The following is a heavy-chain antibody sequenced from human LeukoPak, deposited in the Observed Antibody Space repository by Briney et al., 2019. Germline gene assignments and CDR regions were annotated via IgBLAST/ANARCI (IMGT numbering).Heavy chain of an antibody. V-gene: IGHV3-30-3*01. CDR1: GFTFSSYA. CDR2: ISYDGSNK. CDR3: ARGFFGL. Sequence: GGSLRLSCAASGFTFSSYAMHWVRQAPGKGLEWVAVISYDGSNKYYADSVKGRFTISRDNSKNTLYLQMNSLRAEDTAVYYCARGFFGLWGQGTPVTVSS. D-gene: IGHD3/OR15-3a*01. J-gene: IGHJ4*02.